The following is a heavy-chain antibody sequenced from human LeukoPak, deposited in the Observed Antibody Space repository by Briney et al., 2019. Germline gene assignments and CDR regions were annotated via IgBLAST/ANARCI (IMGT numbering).Heavy chain of an antibody. D-gene: IGHD5-12*01. CDR2: IKQDGSEK. CDR1: GFIFSSHW. J-gene: IGHJ4*02. V-gene: IGHV3-7*01. Sequence: GGSLRLSCAASGFIFSSHWMSWVRQAPGKGLEWVANIKQDGSEKYYVDSVKGRFTISRDNAKNSLYLQMNSLRAEDTAVYYCATLVATTQFDYWGQGTLVTVSS. CDR3: ATLVATTQFDY.